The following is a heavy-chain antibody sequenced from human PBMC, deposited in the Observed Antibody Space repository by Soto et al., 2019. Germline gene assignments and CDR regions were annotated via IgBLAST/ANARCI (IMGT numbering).Heavy chain of an antibody. J-gene: IGHJ3*02. V-gene: IGHV4-34*01. CDR3: ARGEDIVVVVAATRSGAFDI. Sequence: PSETLSLTCAVDGGSFSGYYWSWIRQPPGKGLEWIGEINHSGSTNYNPSLKSRVTISVDTSKNQFSLKLSSVTAADTAVYYCARGEDIVVVVAATRSGAFDIWGQGTMVTVSS. CDR2: INHSGST. CDR1: GGSFSGYY. D-gene: IGHD2-15*01.